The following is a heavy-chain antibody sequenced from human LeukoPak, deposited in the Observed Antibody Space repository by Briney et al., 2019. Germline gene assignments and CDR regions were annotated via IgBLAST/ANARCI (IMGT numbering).Heavy chain of an antibody. V-gene: IGHV4-39*01. CDR1: GGSNSNSSYY. CDR3: ASSYGDYAYWFDP. D-gene: IGHD4-17*01. CDR2: IYYSGST. Sequence: SETLSLTCTVSGGSNSNSSYYWGWIRQPPRKGLEWIGSIYYSGSTYYNPSLKSRVTISVDTSKNQFSLKLSSVTAADTAVYYCASSYGDYAYWFDPWGQGTLVTVSS. J-gene: IGHJ5*02.